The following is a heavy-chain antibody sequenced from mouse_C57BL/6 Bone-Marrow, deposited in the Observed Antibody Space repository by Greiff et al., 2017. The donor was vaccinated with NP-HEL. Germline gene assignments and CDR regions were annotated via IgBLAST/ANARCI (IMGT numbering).Heavy chain of an antibody. V-gene: IGHV5-17*01. CDR3: AREATMITTGGYFDY. D-gene: IGHD2-4*01. J-gene: IGHJ2*01. CDR2: ISSGSSTI. CDR1: GFTFSDYG. Sequence: EVKLMESGGGLVKPGGSLKLSCAASGFTFSDYGMHWVRQAPEKGLEWVAYISSGSSTIYYADTVKGRFTISRDNAKNTLFLQMTSLRSEDTAMYYCAREATMITTGGYFDYWGQGTTLTVSS.